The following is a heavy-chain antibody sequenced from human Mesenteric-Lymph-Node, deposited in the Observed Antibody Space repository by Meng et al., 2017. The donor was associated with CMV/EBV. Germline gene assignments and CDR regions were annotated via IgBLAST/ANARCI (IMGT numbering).Heavy chain of an antibody. CDR1: GDSISTNY. V-gene: IGHV4-59*01. J-gene: IGHJ4*02. D-gene: IGHD5-12*01. CDR2: IYYSGST. Sequence: SETLSLTCSVSGDSISTNYWNWIRQPPGKGLEWIGYIYYSGSTKYNPSLKSRVTISVDTSKNQFSLKLNSVTAADTAVYYCARGGGYGPYFDYWGQGTLVTVSS. CDR3: ARGGGYGPYFDY.